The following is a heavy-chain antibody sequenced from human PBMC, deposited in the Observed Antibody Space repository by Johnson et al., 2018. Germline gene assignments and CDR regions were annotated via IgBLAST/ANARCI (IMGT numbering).Heavy chain of an antibody. CDR2: INHSGST. J-gene: IGHJ6*02. V-gene: IGHV4-34*10. Sequence: QVQLQESGPGLVKPSETLSLTCAVYGGSFSGYYWSWIRQPPGKGLEWIGEINHSGSTNYNPALKRRVTTSVDTSKNQFSRKLSSVTAAATAVYYCAKGGEHYYYGSGSYYGMDVWGQGTTVTVSS. CDR3: AKGGEHYYYGSGSYYGMDV. D-gene: IGHD3-10*01. CDR1: GGSFSGYY.